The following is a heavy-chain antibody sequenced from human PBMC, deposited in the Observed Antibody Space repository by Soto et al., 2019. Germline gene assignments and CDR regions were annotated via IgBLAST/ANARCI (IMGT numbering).Heavy chain of an antibody. CDR1: GFTISSYT. Sequence: GGSLRLSCAASGFTISSYTMTWVRQASGKGLEWVSAITGSGTNTYYADSVKGRFTISRGNSKNTLYLQMNSLRAEDTAVYYCVCSARDYYYGMDVWGQGTTVTVSS. CDR3: VCSARDYYYGMDV. D-gene: IGHD2-2*01. J-gene: IGHJ6*02. CDR2: ITGSGTNT. V-gene: IGHV3-23*01.